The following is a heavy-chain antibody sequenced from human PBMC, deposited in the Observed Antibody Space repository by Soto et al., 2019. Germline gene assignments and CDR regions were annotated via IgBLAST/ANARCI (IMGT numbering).Heavy chain of an antibody. CDR3: AHRVLRTVFGLVTTTAIYFDF. D-gene: IGHD3-3*01. J-gene: IGHJ4*02. V-gene: IGHV2-5*02. Sequence: QITLKESGPTVVKPTETLTLTCTFSGFSLTTSGVGVGWVRQSPGKAPEWLALIYWDDDKRYSTSLNSRLIITKDTSKNQVVLTMAKVDPADTATSYCAHRVLRTVFGLVTTTAIYFDFWGPGTPVVVSS. CDR2: IYWDDDK. CDR1: GFSLTTSGVG.